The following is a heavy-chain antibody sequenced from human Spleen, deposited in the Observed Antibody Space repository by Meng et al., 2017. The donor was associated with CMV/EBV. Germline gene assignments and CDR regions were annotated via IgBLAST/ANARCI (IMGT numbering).Heavy chain of an antibody. CDR1: SGSFSGYY. J-gene: IGHJ4*02. CDR3: ARASRGYCVITDCYIFDY. CDR2: INHSGST. Sequence: SETLSLTCAVYSGSFSGYYYNWIRQPPGKGLEWIGEINHSGSTNYNPSLKSRVTISVDTSKNRFSLNLSSVTAADTAVYCCARASRGYCVITDCYIFDYWGQGTLVTVSS. V-gene: IGHV4-34*01. D-gene: IGHD2-2*02.